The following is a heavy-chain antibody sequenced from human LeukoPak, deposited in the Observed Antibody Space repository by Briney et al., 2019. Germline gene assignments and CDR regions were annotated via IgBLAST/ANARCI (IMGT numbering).Heavy chain of an antibody. J-gene: IGHJ5*02. CDR2: INTNTGTP. Sequence: ASVKVSCKASGYTFTSYAMNWVRQAPGQGLEWMGWINTNTGTPTYAQDFTGRFVSSLDTSVSTAHLQISSLKTEDSAVYYCAKERLDCSGVRCYRTFDPWGQGTLVTVSS. CDR3: AKERLDCSGVRCYRTFDP. D-gene: IGHD2-15*01. CDR1: GYTFTSYA. V-gene: IGHV7-4-1*02.